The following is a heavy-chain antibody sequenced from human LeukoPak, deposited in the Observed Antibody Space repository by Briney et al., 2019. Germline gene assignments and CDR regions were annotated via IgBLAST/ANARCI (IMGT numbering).Heavy chain of an antibody. CDR1: GGSISSSSYY. D-gene: IGHD6-13*01. J-gene: IGHJ3*02. CDR3: ARRGRSFGNEYSSSWYAFDI. Sequence: PSETLSLTCTVSGGSISSSSYYWGWIRQPPGKGLEWIGSIYYSGSTYYNPSLKSRVTISVDTSKNQFSLKLSSVTAADTAVYYCARRGRSFGNEYSSSWYAFDIWGQGTMVTVSS. V-gene: IGHV4-39*07. CDR2: IYYSGST.